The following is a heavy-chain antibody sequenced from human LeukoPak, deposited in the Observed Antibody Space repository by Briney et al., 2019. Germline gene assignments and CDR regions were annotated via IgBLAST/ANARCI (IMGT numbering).Heavy chain of an antibody. CDR3: ARHWYYYDSSVHRFDY. D-gene: IGHD3-22*01. Sequence: SETLSLTCAVYGGSFSGYYWSWIRQPPGKGLEWIGEINHSGSTNYNPSLKSRVTISVDTSKNQFSLKLSSVTAADTAVYYCARHWYYYDSSVHRFDYWGQGTLVTVSS. V-gene: IGHV4-34*01. CDR2: INHSGST. CDR1: GGSFSGYY. J-gene: IGHJ4*02.